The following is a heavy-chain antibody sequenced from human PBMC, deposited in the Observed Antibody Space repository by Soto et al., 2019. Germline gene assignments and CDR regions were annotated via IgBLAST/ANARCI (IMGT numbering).Heavy chain of an antibody. Sequence: QVQLQESGPGLVKPSQTLSLTCTVSGGSISSGGYYWSWIRQHPGTGLEWIGYIYYSGSTYYNPSLKIRVTISVDTSKNQFSLKLSSVTAADTAVYYCARTPTDYDFWSGYGYFDYWGQGTLVTVSS. CDR2: IYYSGST. CDR1: GGSISSGGYY. CDR3: ARTPTDYDFWSGYGYFDY. J-gene: IGHJ4*02. D-gene: IGHD3-3*01. V-gene: IGHV4-31*03.